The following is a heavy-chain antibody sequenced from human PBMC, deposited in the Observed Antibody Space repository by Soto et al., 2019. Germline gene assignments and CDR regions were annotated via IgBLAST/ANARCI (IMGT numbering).Heavy chain of an antibody. J-gene: IGHJ5*02. CDR3: ARLPWADYGGIFDP. Sequence: QVQLQESGPGLVKPSETLSLTCTVSGGSISGYYWSWIRQPPGKGLEWIGNIYYSGTTNYNPSLKSRVTISVDTSKNQFSLKLSSVTAADTAVYSCARLPWADYGGIFDPWGQGTLVTVSS. D-gene: IGHD4-17*01. CDR1: GGSISGYY. V-gene: IGHV4-59*01. CDR2: IYYSGTT.